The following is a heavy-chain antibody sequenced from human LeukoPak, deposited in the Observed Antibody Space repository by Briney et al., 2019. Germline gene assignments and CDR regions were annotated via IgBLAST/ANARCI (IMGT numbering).Heavy chain of an antibody. CDR2: INHSGST. J-gene: IGHJ5*02. CDR3: ARGPYYYDSSGVSPWFDP. D-gene: IGHD3-22*01. V-gene: IGHV4-34*01. Sequence: SETLSLPCAVYGGSFSGYYWSWIRQPPGKGLEWGGGINHSGSTNYNPSLKSRVTISVDTSKNQFSLKLSSVTAADTAVYYCARGPYYYDSSGVSPWFDPWGQGTLVTVSS. CDR1: GGSFSGYY.